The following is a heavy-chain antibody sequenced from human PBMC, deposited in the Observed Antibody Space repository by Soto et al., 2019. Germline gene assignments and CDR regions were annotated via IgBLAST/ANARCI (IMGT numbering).Heavy chain of an antibody. D-gene: IGHD2-21*02. CDR3: ARRSLAYCGGDCYSSFAFDI. J-gene: IGHJ3*02. CDR2: IYPGDSDT. CDR1: GDIFTSYW. Sequence: SLKISCKGSGDIFTSYWIGWVRQMPGKGLEWMGIIYPGDSDTRYSPSFQGQVTISADKSISTAYLQWRSLKASDTAMYYCARRSLAYCGGDCYSSFAFDIWGKGTMVTVSS. V-gene: IGHV5-51*01.